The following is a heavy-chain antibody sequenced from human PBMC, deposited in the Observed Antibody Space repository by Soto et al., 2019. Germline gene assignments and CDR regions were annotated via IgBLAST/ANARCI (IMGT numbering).Heavy chain of an antibody. D-gene: IGHD4-17*01. Sequence: KPSETLSLTCNVSGGSLTSYYWSWIRQPPGKGLEWIGYTYYSGSTNYNPSLKSRVTISVDTSKNQFSLKLNSVTAADTAVYYCARDHGDEYNWFDPWGQGTLVTVSS. J-gene: IGHJ5*02. V-gene: IGHV4-59*01. CDR1: GGSLTSYY. CDR3: ARDHGDEYNWFDP. CDR2: TYYSGST.